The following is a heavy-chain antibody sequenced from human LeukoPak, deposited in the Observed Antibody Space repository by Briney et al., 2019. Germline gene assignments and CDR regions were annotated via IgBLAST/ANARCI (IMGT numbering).Heavy chain of an antibody. V-gene: IGHV1-18*01. CDR1: GYTLTNDD. CDR2: ISAYNGNT. CDR3: ARDGGGYRGYDY. J-gene: IGHJ4*02. D-gene: IGHD5-12*01. Sequence: GASVKVSCKASGYTLTNDDISWVRQTPGQGLEWMGWISAYNGNTIYTQKLQGRVTMTTDTSTSTAYMELRSLRSDGTAVYYCARDGGGYRGYDYWGQGTLVTVSS.